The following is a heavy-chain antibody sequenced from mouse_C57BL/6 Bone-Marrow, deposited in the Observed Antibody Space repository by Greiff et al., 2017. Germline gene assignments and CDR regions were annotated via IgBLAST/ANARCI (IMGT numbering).Heavy chain of an antibody. CDR1: GYTFTDYN. Sequence: VQLQQSGPELVKPGASVKIPCKASGYTFTDYNMDWVKQSHGKSLEWIGDINPNNGGTIYNQKFKGKATLTVDTSSSTAYMELRSLTSEDTAVYYCARLGTDDYWGQGTTLTVSS. J-gene: IGHJ2*01. D-gene: IGHD2-14*01. CDR3: ARLGTDDY. CDR2: INPNNGGT. V-gene: IGHV1-18*01.